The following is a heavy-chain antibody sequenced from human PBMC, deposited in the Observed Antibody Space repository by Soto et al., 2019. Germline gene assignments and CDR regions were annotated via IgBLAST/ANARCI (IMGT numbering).Heavy chain of an antibody. V-gene: IGHV2-5*04. CDR1: GLSLNTRGVG. D-gene: IGHD3-10*01. J-gene: IGHJ6*02. CDR3: VKRVQNFGTDV. Sequence: QITLKESGPTLVKPTQTLTLTCTFSGLSLNTRGVGVGWVRQPPGEALECLALIYWNDDKQYSPSVRSRLAVTTXNSKNQLVLNMPNMDPVDTGTYVCVKRVQNFGTDVCGQGTTVTVSS. CDR2: IYWNDDK.